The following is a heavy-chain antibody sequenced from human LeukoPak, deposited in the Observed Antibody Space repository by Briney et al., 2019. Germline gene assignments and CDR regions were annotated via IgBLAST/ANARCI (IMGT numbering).Heavy chain of an antibody. Sequence: ASVKVSCKASGYTFTSYYMHWVRQAPGQGLEWMGIINPSGGSTSYAQKFQGRVTMTRDTSTSTVYMELSSLRSEDTAVYYCARDQGPAITIFGVVIRGGAFDIWGQGTMVTVSS. J-gene: IGHJ3*02. D-gene: IGHD3-3*01. V-gene: IGHV1-46*01. CDR3: ARDQGPAITIFGVVIRGGAFDI. CDR2: INPSGGST. CDR1: GYTFTSYY.